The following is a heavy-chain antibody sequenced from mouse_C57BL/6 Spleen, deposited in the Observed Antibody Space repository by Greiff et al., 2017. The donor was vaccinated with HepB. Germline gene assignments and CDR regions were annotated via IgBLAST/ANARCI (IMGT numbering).Heavy chain of an antibody. J-gene: IGHJ2*01. D-gene: IGHD2-4*01. CDR3: GVSIYYDYDGDY. V-gene: IGHV1-69*01. CDR2: IDPSDSYT. Sequence: QVQLKQSGAELVMPGASVKLSCKASGYTFTSYWMHWVKQRPGQGLEWIGEIDPSDSYTNYNQKFKGKSTLTVDKSSSTAYMQLSSLTSEDSAVYYCGVSIYYDYDGDYWGQGTTLTVSS. CDR1: GYTFTSYW.